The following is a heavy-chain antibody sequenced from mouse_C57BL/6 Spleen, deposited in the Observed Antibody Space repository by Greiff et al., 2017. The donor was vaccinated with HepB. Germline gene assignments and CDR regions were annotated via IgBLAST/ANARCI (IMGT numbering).Heavy chain of an antibody. D-gene: IGHD1-1*01. J-gene: IGHJ1*03. V-gene: IGHV1-4*01. CDR3: ARSPIYYYGSSYFDV. CDR2: INPSSGYT. CDR1: GYTFTSYT. Sequence: QVLLKQSGAELARPGASVKMSCKASGYTFTSYTMHWVKQRPGQGLEWIGYINPSSGYTKYNQKFKDKATLTADKSSSTAYMQLSSLTSEDSAVYYCARSPIYYYGSSYFDVWGTGTTVTVSS.